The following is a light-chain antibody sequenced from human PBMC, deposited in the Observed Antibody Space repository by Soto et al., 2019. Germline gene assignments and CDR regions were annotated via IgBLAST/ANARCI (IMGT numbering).Light chain of an antibody. J-gene: IGKJ1*01. Sequence: EIVLTPSPGTLSLSPGERATLSCRASQSVGSNYLAWYQQNPGQAPRLLIYGASSRATGIPDRFSGSGSGTDFTLTISRLEPEDFAVYYCQQYGSSRWTFGQGTKVDIK. V-gene: IGKV3-20*01. CDR1: QSVGSNY. CDR3: QQYGSSRWT. CDR2: GAS.